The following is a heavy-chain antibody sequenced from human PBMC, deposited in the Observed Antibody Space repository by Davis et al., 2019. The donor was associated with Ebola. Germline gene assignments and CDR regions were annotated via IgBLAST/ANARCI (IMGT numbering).Heavy chain of an antibody. V-gene: IGHV1-3*01. CDR3: ARNYDGVDYYYGMDV. Sequence: AASVKVSCKASGRTFTTFAIHWVRQAPGQTLEWMGRINAANDNAKYSQNFQGRVTITRGYMELSSLRSEDTAVYYCARNYDGVDYYYGMDVWGQGTTVTVSS. D-gene: IGHD4-23*01. J-gene: IGHJ6*02. CDR1: GRTFTTFA. CDR2: INAANDNA.